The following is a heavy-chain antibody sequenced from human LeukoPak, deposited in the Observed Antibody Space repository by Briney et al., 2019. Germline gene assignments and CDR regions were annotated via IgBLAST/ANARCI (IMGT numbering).Heavy chain of an antibody. CDR1: GFTFSSYS. Sequence: GGSLRLSCAASGFTFSSYSMNWVRQAPGKGLEWVSYISSSGSTIYYADSVKGRFTISRDNAKNSLYLQMNSLRAEDTAVYYCARDGRLFSGMDVWGQGTTVTVSS. CDR3: ARDGRLFSGMDV. J-gene: IGHJ6*02. D-gene: IGHD6-25*01. CDR2: ISSSGSTI. V-gene: IGHV3-48*04.